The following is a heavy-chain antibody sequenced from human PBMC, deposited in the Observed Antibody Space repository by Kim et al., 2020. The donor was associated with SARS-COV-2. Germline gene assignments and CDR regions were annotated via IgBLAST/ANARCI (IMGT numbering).Heavy chain of an antibody. Sequence: SETLSLTCTVSGGSISSGGYYWSWIRQHPGKGLEWIGYIYYSGSTYYNPSLKSRVTISVDTSKNQFSLKLSSVTAADTAVYYCARDSGRWFGAGGYFDYWGQGTLVTVSS. CDR2: IYYSGST. CDR1: GGSISSGGYY. V-gene: IGHV4-31*03. D-gene: IGHD3-10*01. CDR3: ARDSGRWFGAGGYFDY. J-gene: IGHJ4*02.